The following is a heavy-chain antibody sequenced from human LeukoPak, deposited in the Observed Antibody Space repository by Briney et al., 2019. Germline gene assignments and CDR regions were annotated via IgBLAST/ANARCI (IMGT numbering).Heavy chain of an antibody. J-gene: IGHJ4*02. V-gene: IGHV4-59*08. D-gene: IGHD4-11*01. Sequence: SETLSLTCTIRGGSLSGYYWSWIRQPPGKGLEWIGNIYYSGSTNYNPSLKSRVTISVDTSKNQFSLKLSSVTAADTAVYYRANYHDYSNFQRAYYLDYWGQGTLVTVSS. CDR1: GGSLSGYY. CDR3: ANYHDYSNFQRAYYLDY. CDR2: IYYSGST.